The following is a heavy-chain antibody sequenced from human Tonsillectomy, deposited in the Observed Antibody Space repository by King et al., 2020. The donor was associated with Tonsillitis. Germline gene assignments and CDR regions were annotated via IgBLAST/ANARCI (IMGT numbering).Heavy chain of an antibody. CDR1: GFTFSSYG. Sequence: VQLVESGGGVVQPGTSLRLSCAASGFTFSSYGMHWVRQAPGKGLEWVAVISYDGSNKYCADSMKGRFTISRDNSKNTLYLQMNSLRAEDTAVYYCAKRGCTRCHYNWFDPWGQGTLVTVSS. J-gene: IGHJ5*02. CDR2: ISYDGSNK. D-gene: IGHD2-2*01. V-gene: IGHV3-30*18. CDR3: AKRGCTRCHYNWFDP.